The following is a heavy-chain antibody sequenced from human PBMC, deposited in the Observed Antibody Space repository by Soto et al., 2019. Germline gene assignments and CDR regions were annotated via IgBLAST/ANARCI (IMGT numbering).Heavy chain of an antibody. V-gene: IGHV4-59*01. CDR2: IYYSGST. J-gene: IGHJ6*02. Sequence: PSETLSLTCTVSGGSISSYYWSWIRQPPGKGLEWIGYIYYSGSTNYNPSLKSRVTISVDTSKNQFSLKLSSVTAADTAVYYCARYESDSSGWYRSNLAVWGQGTTVTVSS. CDR3: ARYESDSSGWYRSNLAV. D-gene: IGHD6-13*01. CDR1: GGSISSYY.